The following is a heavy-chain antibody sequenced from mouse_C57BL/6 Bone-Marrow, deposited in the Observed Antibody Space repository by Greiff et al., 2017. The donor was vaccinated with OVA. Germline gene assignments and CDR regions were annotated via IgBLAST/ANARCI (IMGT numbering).Heavy chain of an antibody. CDR2: IDPEDGDT. CDR3: TILYYGSSYGYFDV. V-gene: IGHV14-1*01. CDR1: GFNIKDYY. D-gene: IGHD1-1*01. J-gene: IGHJ1*03. Sequence: VQLKQSGAELVRPGASVKLSCTASGFNIKDYYMHWVKQRPEQGLEWIGRIDPEDGDTEYAPKFQGKATMTADTSSNTAYLQLSSLTSEDTAVYYCTILYYGSSYGYFDVWGTGTTVTVSS.